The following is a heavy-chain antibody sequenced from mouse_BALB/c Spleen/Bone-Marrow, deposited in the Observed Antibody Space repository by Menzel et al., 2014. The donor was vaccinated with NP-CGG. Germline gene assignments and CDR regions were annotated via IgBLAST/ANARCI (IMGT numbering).Heavy chain of an antibody. CDR1: GFTFTSYW. CDR2: INPSNGRT. V-gene: IGHV1S81*02. Sequence: QVQLQQSGDELVKPGASVKLSCKASGFTFTSYWIHWVKPRPGQGPEWIGEINPSNGRTNYNEKFKSKATLTEDKSSSTAYMQLSSLTSEDSAVYYCARDGNYRYAMDYWGQGTSATVSS. D-gene: IGHD2-1*01. J-gene: IGHJ4*01. CDR3: ARDGNYRYAMDY.